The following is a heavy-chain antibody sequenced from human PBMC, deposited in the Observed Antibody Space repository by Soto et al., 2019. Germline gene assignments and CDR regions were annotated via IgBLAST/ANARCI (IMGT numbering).Heavy chain of an antibody. CDR1: GLTFSHHW. CDR3: TRGMVQELCEARNGMYA. CDR2: IKSEGCRS. V-gene: IGHV3-74*01. D-gene: IGHD1-26*01. Sequence: GGSLRLSCAASGLTFSHHWMHWVRQTRGKGLKWDSRIKSEGCRSKYAVTAKGRFTSSRNNPKSTLYLQMNSLRADDTAVYYCTRGMVQELCEARNGMYAWRRGTTVAVSS. J-gene: IGHJ6*04.